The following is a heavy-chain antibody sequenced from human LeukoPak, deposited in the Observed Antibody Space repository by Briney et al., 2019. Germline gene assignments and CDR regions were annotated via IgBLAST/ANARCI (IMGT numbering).Heavy chain of an antibody. CDR1: GGSISSSSYY. CDR2: IYYSGST. J-gene: IGHJ4*02. Sequence: PSETLSLTCTVSGGSISSSSYYWGWIRQPPGKGLEWIGSIYYSGSTYYNPSLKSRVTISVDTSKNQFSLKLSSVTAADTAVYYCARQNGSGSYMILDGTFDYWGQGTLVTVSS. V-gene: IGHV4-39*01. CDR3: ARQNGSGSYMILDGTFDY. D-gene: IGHD3-10*01.